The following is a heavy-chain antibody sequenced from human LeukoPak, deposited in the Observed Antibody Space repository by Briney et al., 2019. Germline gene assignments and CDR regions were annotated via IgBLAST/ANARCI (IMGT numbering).Heavy chain of an antibody. Sequence: GGSLRLSCAASGFTVSSNYMSWVRQAPGKGLEWVSVIYSGGSTYYADSVKGRFTISRDNSKNTLYLQMNSLRAEDTAVYYCVSHVDTAMMFDYWGQGTLVTVSS. CDR3: VSHVDTAMMFDY. J-gene: IGHJ4*02. CDR1: GFTVSSNY. CDR2: IYSGGST. D-gene: IGHD5-18*01. V-gene: IGHV3-53*01.